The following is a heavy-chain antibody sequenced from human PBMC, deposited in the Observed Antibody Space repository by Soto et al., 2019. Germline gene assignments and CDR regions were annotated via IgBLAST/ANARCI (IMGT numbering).Heavy chain of an antibody. D-gene: IGHD6-13*01. Sequence: SETLSLTCTVSGGSISSSSYYWGWIRQPPGKGLEWIGSIYYSGSTYYNPSLKSRVTISVDTSKNQFSLKLSSVTAADTAVYYCATPSLAAAGDLDAFDIWGQGTMVTVSS. V-gene: IGHV4-39*01. CDR2: IYYSGST. CDR3: ATPSLAAAGDLDAFDI. CDR1: GGSISSSSYY. J-gene: IGHJ3*02.